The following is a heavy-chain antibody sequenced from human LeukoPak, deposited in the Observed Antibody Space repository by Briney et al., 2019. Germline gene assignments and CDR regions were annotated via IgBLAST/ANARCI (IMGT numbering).Heavy chain of an antibody. CDR3: ARQTGASSGDFSLLFDY. CDR1: GGSFSGYY. J-gene: IGHJ4*02. CDR2: INHSGST. D-gene: IGHD4-17*01. Sequence: SETLSLTCSVYGGSFSGYYWSWIRQPPGKGLEWIGEINHSGSTNYNPSLKSRVTISVDTSKNQFSLKLSSVTAADTAVYYCARQTGASSGDFSLLFDYWGQGTLVTVSS. V-gene: IGHV4-34*01.